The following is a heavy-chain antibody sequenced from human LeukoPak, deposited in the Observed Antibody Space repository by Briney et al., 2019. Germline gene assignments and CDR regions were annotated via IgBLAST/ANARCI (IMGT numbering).Heavy chain of an antibody. J-gene: IGHJ4*02. D-gene: IGHD2-21*02. CDR2: IIPMFGTA. CDR1: GGTFSSYA. Sequence: SVKVSCKASGGTFSSYASSWVRQAPGQGLEWMGGIIPMFGTANYAQKFQGRVTITADESTSTAYMELSSLRSEDSAVYYCARDHGVVVTGYFDYWGQGTLVTVSS. V-gene: IGHV1-69*01. CDR3: ARDHGVVVTGYFDY.